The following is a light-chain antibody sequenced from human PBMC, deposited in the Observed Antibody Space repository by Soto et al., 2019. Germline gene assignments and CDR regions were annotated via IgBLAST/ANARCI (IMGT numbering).Light chain of an antibody. J-gene: IGKJ1*01. CDR1: QSVLYSSNNKNY. V-gene: IGKV4-1*01. CDR2: WAS. CDR3: QQYYSTPRGT. Sequence: DIVMTQSPDSLAVSLGERATINCKSSQSVLYSSNNKNYLAWYQQKPGQPPKLLIYWASTRESGVPDRFSGSGSGTEFTLTISSLQAEDVAVYYCQQYYSTPRGTFGQGTKVDIK.